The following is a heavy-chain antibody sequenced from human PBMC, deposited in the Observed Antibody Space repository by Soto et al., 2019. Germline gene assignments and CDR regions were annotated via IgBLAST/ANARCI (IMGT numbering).Heavy chain of an antibody. V-gene: IGHV4-59*01. CDR1: GGSISRYY. CDR3: PRVVAARGYYYHYYYMDV. Sequence: SETLSLTCTVSGGSISRYYWSWIRQPPGKGLEWIGYIYYSGSTNYNPSLKSRATISVDTSKNQFSLKLSSVTAADTAVYYCPRVVAARGYYYHYYYMDVWGKGTTVTVSS. D-gene: IGHD2-2*01. J-gene: IGHJ6*03. CDR2: IYYSGST.